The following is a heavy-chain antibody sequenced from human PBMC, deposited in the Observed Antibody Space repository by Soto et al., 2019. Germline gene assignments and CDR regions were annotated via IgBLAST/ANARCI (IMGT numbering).Heavy chain of an antibody. CDR1: GGSISRGGYS. CDR2: IYHSGST. V-gene: IGHV4-30-2*01. D-gene: IGHD2-2*01. CDR3: ARVPDR. Sequence: SETRSVTCGGSGGSISRGGYSWSWIRQPPGKGLEWIGYIYHSGSTYYNPSLKSRVTISVDRSKNQFSLKLSSVTAADTAVYYCARVPDRWGQGTLVTVS. J-gene: IGHJ5*02.